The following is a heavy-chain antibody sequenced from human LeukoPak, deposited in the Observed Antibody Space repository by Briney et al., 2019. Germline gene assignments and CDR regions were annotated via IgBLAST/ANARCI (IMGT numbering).Heavy chain of an antibody. J-gene: IGHJ4*02. D-gene: IGHD1-26*01. CDR3: AREEWELLLDY. CDR1: GFTFSSYD. CDR2: ISYDGSNK. V-gene: IGHV3-30*03. Sequence: GALRLSCAASGFTFSSYDMTWVRQAPGKGLEWVAVISYDGSNKYYADSGKGRFTISRDNSKNTLYLQMNSLRAEDTAVYYCAREEWELLLDYWGQGTLVTVSS.